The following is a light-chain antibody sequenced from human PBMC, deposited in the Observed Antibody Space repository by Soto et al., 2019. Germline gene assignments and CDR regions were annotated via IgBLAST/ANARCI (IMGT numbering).Light chain of an antibody. V-gene: IGLV1-44*01. CDR1: SSNIGSNS. CDR3: AAWDDSLNGVV. J-gene: IGLJ2*01. CDR2: SSN. Sequence: QSVLTQPPSASGTPGQRITISCSGSSSNIGSNSVNWYQQLQGTAPKLLMYSSNQRPSGVPDRFSGSKSGTSASLAISGLQSEDEADYYCAAWDDSLNGVVFGGGTQLTVL.